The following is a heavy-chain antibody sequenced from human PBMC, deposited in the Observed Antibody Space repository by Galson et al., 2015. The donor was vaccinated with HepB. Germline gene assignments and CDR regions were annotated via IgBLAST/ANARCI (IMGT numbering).Heavy chain of an antibody. J-gene: IGHJ3*02. CDR2: INPNSGGT. CDR1: GYTFTGYY. CDR3: ARVCGYCTNGTDAFDI. D-gene: IGHD2-8*01. Sequence: SVKVSCKASGYTFTGYYMHWVRQAPGQGLEWMGWINPNSGGTNCAQKFQGWVTMTRDTSISTAYMELSRLRSDDTAVYYCARVCGYCTNGTDAFDIWGQGTMVTVSS. V-gene: IGHV1-2*04.